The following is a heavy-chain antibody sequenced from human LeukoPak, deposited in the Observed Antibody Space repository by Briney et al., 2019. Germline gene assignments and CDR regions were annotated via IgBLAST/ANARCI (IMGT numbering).Heavy chain of an antibody. V-gene: IGHV3-30*18. D-gene: IGHD6-19*01. CDR1: GFTFSSYG. CDR3: AKDRVAVAGTRNLYYYYYYGMDV. CDR2: ISYDGSNK. Sequence: RGSLRLSCAASGFTFSSYGMHWVRQAPGKGLEGVAVISYDGSNKYYADSVKGRFTISRDNSKNTLYLQMNSLRAEDTAVYYCAKDRVAVAGTRNLYYYYYYGMDVWGQGTTVTVSS. J-gene: IGHJ6*02.